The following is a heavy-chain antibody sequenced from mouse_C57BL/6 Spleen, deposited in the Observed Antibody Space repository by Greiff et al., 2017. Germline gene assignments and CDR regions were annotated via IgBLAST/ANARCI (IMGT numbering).Heavy chain of an antibody. Sequence: VQLLQPGAGLVKPGASVKMSCKASGYTFTSYWITWVQQRPGQGLEWIGAIYPGSGSTNYNEKFKSKSTLTVDTSSSTAYMQLSSLTSEDSAVYDCEPYYYGSSYLYFDYWGQGTTLTVSS. CDR3: EPYYYGSSYLYFDY. CDR1: GYTFTSYW. V-gene: IGHV1-55*01. CDR2: IYPGSGST. D-gene: IGHD1-1*01. J-gene: IGHJ2*01.